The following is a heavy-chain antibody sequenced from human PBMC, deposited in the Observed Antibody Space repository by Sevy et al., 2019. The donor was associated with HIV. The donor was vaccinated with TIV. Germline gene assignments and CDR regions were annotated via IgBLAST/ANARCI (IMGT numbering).Heavy chain of an antibody. CDR3: AYYDSSVLNYFDS. J-gene: IGHJ4*02. V-gene: IGHV3-23*01. CDR1: GFTFSSHA. D-gene: IGHD3-22*01. CDR2: ISIIGTST. Sequence: GGSLRLSCAASGFTFSSHAMSWVRQAPGKGLEWVAAISIIGTSTYYADSVKGRLTIFRDKSNNTLFLQMNSLRAEDTAVYYCAYYDSSVLNYFDSWGQGTLVTASS.